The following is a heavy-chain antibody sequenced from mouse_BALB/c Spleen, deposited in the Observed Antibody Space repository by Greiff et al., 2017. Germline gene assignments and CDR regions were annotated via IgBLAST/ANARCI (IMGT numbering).Heavy chain of an antibody. CDR3: ARKDYRYDAGYFDY. J-gene: IGHJ2*01. V-gene: IGHV1-80*01. CDR2: IYPGDGDT. CDR1: GYAFSSYW. Sequence: QVQLKESGAELVRPGSSVKISCKASGYAFSSYWMNWVKQRPGQGLEWIGQIYPGDGDTNYNGKFKGKATLTADKSSSTAYMQLSSLTSEDSAVYFCARKDYRYDAGYFDYWGQGTTLTVSS. D-gene: IGHD2-14*01.